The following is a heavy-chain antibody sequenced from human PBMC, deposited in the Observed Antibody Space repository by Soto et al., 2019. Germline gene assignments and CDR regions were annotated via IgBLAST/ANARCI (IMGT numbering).Heavy chain of an antibody. Sequence: WTRIRQSAGKGLEWIGRISTSGNTNYNPSLNSRLTMSVDTSKNQVSLKLTSVTAADTAVYYCARGGGVPALGDPWGQGTLVTVSS. J-gene: IGHJ5*02. CDR3: ARGGGVPALGDP. V-gene: IGHV4-4*07. D-gene: IGHD3-16*01. CDR2: ISTSGNT.